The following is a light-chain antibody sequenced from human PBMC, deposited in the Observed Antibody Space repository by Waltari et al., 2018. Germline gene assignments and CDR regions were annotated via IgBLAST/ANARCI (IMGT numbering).Light chain of an antibody. Sequence: SYVLTQPPSVSVAPGETARLTCGGNNIESKSVHWYRQRPGQAPVLVISYDSDRPSGSPDRVSGSNSGNTATLTISRVEAGDEADYYCQVWDANTDPGVFGTGTEVTVL. V-gene: IGLV3-21*01. CDR2: YDS. CDR3: QVWDANTDPGV. J-gene: IGLJ1*01. CDR1: NIESKS.